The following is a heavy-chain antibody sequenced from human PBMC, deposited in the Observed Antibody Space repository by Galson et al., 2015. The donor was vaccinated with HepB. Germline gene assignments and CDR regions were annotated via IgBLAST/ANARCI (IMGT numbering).Heavy chain of an antibody. CDR3: ARDGGDMVPTWFDP. J-gene: IGHJ5*02. CDR2: INSNSNNI. V-gene: IGHV3-21*01. Sequence: SLRLSCAASGFTFSNYCMNWVRQAPGKGLEWVSSINSNSNNIYYADSVKGRFTISRDNAKNSLYLQMNSLRAEDTALYYCARDGGDMVPTWFDPWGQGTLVTVSS. D-gene: IGHD5-12*01. CDR1: GFTFSNYC.